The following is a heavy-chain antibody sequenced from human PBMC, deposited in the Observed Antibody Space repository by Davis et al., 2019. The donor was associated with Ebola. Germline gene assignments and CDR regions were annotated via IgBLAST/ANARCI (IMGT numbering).Heavy chain of an antibody. V-gene: IGHV1-3*01. CDR2: ISADNADT. J-gene: IGHJ5*02. Sequence: AASVKVSCKTSGGTFNTHTINWVRQAPGQGLEWMGWISADNADTKFSQKFQGRVTITKDTSATTGYMELSSLRSEDTAVYYCARGRDYYERSGYSAFSWFDLWGQGTQVTVSS. CDR3: ARGRDYYERSGYSAFSWFDL. D-gene: IGHD3-22*01. CDR1: GGTFNTHT.